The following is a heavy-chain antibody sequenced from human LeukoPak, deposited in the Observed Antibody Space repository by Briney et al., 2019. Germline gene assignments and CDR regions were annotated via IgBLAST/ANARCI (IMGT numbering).Heavy chain of an antibody. V-gene: IGHV3-21*01. CDR2: ISSSSSYI. D-gene: IGHD4-17*01. CDR3: ARDGPLDYGDYVLAEYFQH. CDR1: GFTFSSYS. J-gene: IGHJ1*01. Sequence: GGSLRLSCAASGFTFSSYSMSWVRQAPAKGLELVSSISSSSSYIYYADSVKGRFTISRDNAKNSLYLQMNSLRAEDTAVYYCARDGPLDYGDYVLAEYFQHWGQGTLVTVSS.